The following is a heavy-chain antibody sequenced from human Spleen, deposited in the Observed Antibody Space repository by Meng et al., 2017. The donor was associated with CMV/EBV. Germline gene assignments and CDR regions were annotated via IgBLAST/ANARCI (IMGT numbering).Heavy chain of an antibody. D-gene: IGHD5-18*01. Sequence: ASVKVSCKASGYRFNRYGIAWVRQAPGQGLEWMGWISGYSGDTNYAQKFQGRVTLTTDTSTRTAYMELMTLTSDDTAVYFCAREASGYNYGPDYWGQGTLVTVSS. J-gene: IGHJ4*02. CDR2: ISGYSGDT. V-gene: IGHV1-18*01. CDR3: AREASGYNYGPDY. CDR1: GYRFNRYG.